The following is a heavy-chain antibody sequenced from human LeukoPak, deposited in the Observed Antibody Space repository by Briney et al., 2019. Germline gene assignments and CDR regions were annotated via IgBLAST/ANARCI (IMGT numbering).Heavy chain of an antibody. CDR2: INPNGGST. D-gene: IGHD1-26*01. CDR3: TTSGSYYSPV. CDR1: GITFSNHA. V-gene: IGHV3-64*02. J-gene: IGHJ6*04. Sequence: GGSLRLSCQASGITFSNHALDWARQAPGKGLEYVAAINPNGGSTVYVDSVKGRFIISRDNSRNALYLQMGDPRVDDTAVYYCTTSGSYYSPVWGKGTSVIVSS.